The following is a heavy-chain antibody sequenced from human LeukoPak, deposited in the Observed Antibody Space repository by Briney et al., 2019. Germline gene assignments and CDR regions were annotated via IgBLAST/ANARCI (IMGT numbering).Heavy chain of an antibody. V-gene: IGHV1-69*01. CDR2: IIPIFGTA. J-gene: IGHJ3*02. Sequence: SVKVSCKASGGTFSSYAISWVRQAPGQGLEWMGGIIPIFGTANYAQKFQGRVTITADESTSTAYMELSSLRSEDTAVYYCARVGFKSGSQGAFDIWGQGTMVTISS. D-gene: IGHD3-10*01. CDR1: GGTFSSYA. CDR3: ARVGFKSGSQGAFDI.